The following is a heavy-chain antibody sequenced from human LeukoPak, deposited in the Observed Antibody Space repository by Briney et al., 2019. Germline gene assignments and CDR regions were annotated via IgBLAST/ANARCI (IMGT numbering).Heavy chain of an antibody. CDR1: GFTFSSFG. Sequence: PGGSLRLSCAASGFTFSSFGMSWVRQAPGKGLEWVSAISGSGVSTYYAASVKGRFTISRDNSKNTLYLQMNSLRAEDTAMYYCARERKSGWLERTYNFDYGGQGTLVTVSS. CDR2: ISGSGVST. CDR3: ARERKSGWLERTYNFDY. D-gene: IGHD1-1*01. J-gene: IGHJ4*02. V-gene: IGHV3-23*01.